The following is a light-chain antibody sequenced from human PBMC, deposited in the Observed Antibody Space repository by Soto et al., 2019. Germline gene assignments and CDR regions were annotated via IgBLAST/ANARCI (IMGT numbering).Light chain of an antibody. J-gene: IGLJ3*02. V-gene: IGLV2-8*01. CDR1: SSDVGAYNY. Sequence: QAVVTQPPSASGSPGQSVTISCTGTSSDVGAYNYVSWYQQYPGKAPKLMIYEVSKRPSGVPDRFSGSKSGTTASLTVSGLQHADEADYYCTSYAGSDIWVFGGGTKVTVL. CDR3: TSYAGSDIWV. CDR2: EVS.